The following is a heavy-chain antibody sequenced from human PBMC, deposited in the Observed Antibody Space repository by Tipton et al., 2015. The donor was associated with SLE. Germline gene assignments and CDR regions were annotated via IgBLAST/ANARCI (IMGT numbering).Heavy chain of an antibody. V-gene: IGHV4-59*07. Sequence: TLSLTCTVSGDSISSYYWSWIRQPPGKGLEWIGYISYSGSTNYNPSLKSRVTISVDTSKNQFSLKLSSVTAADTAVYYCTVGTSGSSFDYWGQGTLVTVSS. CDR3: TVGTSGSSFDY. J-gene: IGHJ4*02. CDR2: ISYSGST. CDR1: GDSISSYY. D-gene: IGHD1-26*01.